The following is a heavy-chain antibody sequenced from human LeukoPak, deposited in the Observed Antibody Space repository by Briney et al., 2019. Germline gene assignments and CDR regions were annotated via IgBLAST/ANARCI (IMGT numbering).Heavy chain of an antibody. Sequence: SETLSLTCAVYGGSFSGYYWSWIRQPPGKGLEWIGEINHSGSTNYNPSLKSRVTISVDTSKNQFSLKLSSVTAEDTAVYYCARDSGSFHDAFDIWGQGTMVTVSS. CDR1: GGSFSGYY. D-gene: IGHD1-26*01. CDR2: INHSGST. CDR3: ARDSGSFHDAFDI. J-gene: IGHJ3*02. V-gene: IGHV4-34*01.